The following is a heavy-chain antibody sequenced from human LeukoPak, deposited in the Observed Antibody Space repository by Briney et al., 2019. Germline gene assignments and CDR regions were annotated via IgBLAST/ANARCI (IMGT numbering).Heavy chain of an antibody. CDR3: ASWPVGWYGEDS. D-gene: IGHD6-19*01. CDR2: IYGGGST. V-gene: IGHV3-53*01. CDR1: GLSVSSNF. Sequence: PGGSLRLSCAATGLSVSSNFMSWVRQAPGKGLEWVSVIYGGGSTYYADSVKGRFTISRDTPKNTLYLQMNSLRVEDTAVYYCASWPVGWYGEDSGGQGPLVTVPS. J-gene: IGHJ4*02.